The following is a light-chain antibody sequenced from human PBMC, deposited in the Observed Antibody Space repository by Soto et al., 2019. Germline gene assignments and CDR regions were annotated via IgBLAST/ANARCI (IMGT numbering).Light chain of an antibody. CDR1: QSIRSD. CDR2: GAS. Sequence: EIVMTQSPATLSVSPGERVTLSCGASQSIRSDLAWYQQKPGQAPRLLIYGASTRATGIPARFSGSGSGTELTLTISSLQSEDFALYYCQQYHDWPPVTFGQGTRLE. CDR3: QQYHDWPPVT. J-gene: IGKJ5*01. V-gene: IGKV3-15*01.